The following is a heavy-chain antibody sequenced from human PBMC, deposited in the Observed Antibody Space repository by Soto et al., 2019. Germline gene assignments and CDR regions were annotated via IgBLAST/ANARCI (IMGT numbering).Heavy chain of an antibody. CDR2: ISGSGGST. CDR1: GFTFSSYA. D-gene: IGHD2-2*01. CDR3: AMGGDIVVVPAAYFGY. V-gene: IGHV3-23*01. Sequence: PGGSLRLSCAASGFTFSSYAMSWVRQAPGKGLEWVSAISGSGGSTYYADSVKGRFTISRDNSKNTLYLQMNSLRAEDTAVYYCAMGGDIVVVPAAYFGYWGQGTLVTVSS. J-gene: IGHJ4*02.